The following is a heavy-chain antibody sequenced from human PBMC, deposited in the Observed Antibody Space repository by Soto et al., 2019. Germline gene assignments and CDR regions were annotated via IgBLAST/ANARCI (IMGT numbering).Heavy chain of an antibody. D-gene: IGHD6-19*01. J-gene: IGHJ3*02. CDR3: AREMYRSGVPHVFAI. Sequence: SGTLSLTCIVSGGSISIYYWTWIRQPPGMGLEWIGYMHYSGSTSYNPSLKSRVSISVDTSKNQFSLRLTSVNAADTAVYYCAREMYRSGVPHVFAIWGQGTMVTVSS. CDR1: GGSISIYY. CDR2: MHYSGST. V-gene: IGHV4-59*01.